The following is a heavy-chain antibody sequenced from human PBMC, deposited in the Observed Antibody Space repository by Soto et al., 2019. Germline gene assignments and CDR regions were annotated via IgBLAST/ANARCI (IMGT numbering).Heavy chain of an antibody. D-gene: IGHD2-15*01. V-gene: IGHV3-53*05. CDR3: ASPLYCNGGNCYAGFDY. CDR2: IYSGGST. J-gene: IGHJ4*02. CDR1: GFTVSSNY. Sequence: PGGSLRLSCAASGFTVSSNYMSWVRQAPGKGLERVSVIYSGGSTYYADSVKGRFTISRDNSKKSLYLHMNSLRLEDTAVYYCASPLYCNGGNCYAGFDYWGRGALVTVSS.